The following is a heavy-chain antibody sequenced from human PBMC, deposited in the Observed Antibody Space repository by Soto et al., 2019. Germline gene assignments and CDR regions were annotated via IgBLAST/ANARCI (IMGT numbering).Heavy chain of an antibody. Sequence: TLSLTCTVSGGSISSYYWSWIRQPPGKGLEWIGYIYYSGSTYYNPSLKSRVTTSVDTSKNQFSLKLSSVTAADTAVYYCARTYGSGSYYLDYWGQGTLVTVSS. CDR2: IYYSGST. D-gene: IGHD3-10*01. J-gene: IGHJ4*02. CDR3: ARTYGSGSYYLDY. V-gene: IGHV4-30-4*08. CDR1: GGSISSYY.